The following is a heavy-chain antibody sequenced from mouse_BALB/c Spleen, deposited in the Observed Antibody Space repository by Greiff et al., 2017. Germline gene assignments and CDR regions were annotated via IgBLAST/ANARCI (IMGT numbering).Heavy chain of an antibody. CDR1: GFTFSSYG. J-gene: IGHJ1*01. V-gene: IGHV5-6-3*01. D-gene: IGHD1-1*01. CDR3: AREGVVGPFDV. CDR2: INSNGGST. Sequence: EVKVVESGGGLVQPGGSLKLSCAASGFTFSSYGMSWVRQTPDKRLELVATINSNGGSTYYPDSVKGRFTISRDNAKNTLYLQMSSLKSEDTAMYYCAREGVVGPFDVWGAGTTVTVSS.